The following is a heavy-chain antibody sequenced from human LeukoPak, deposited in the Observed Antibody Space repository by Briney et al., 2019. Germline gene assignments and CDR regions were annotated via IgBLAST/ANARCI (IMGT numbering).Heavy chain of an antibody. J-gene: IGHJ4*02. CDR1: GYTFTSYG. Sequence: GASVKVSCKASGYTFTSYGFSWVRQAPGQGLEWMGWISAYNGNTNYAQKLQGRVTMTTDTSTSTAYMELRSLRSDDTAVHYCARGNSIVVVVAATEDYFDYWGQGTLVTVSS. V-gene: IGHV1-18*01. CDR2: ISAYNGNT. CDR3: ARGNSIVVVVAATEDYFDY. D-gene: IGHD2-15*01.